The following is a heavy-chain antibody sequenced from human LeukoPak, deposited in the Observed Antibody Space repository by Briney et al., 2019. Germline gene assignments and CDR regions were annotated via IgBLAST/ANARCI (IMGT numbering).Heavy chain of an antibody. V-gene: IGHV4-34*01. CDR3: ARVTCDGSGYYYCNYYFDN. CDR1: GDSFSGYY. D-gene: IGHD3-22*01. J-gene: IGHJ4*02. CDR2: INHSGST. Sequence: KPSETLSLTCAVYGDSFSGYYWNWIRQPPGKGLEWIGEINHSGSTNYNPSLKSRVAISVDTSKNQFSLRLSSVTAADTSVYYCARVTCDGSGYYYCNYYFDNWGQGTLVTVSS.